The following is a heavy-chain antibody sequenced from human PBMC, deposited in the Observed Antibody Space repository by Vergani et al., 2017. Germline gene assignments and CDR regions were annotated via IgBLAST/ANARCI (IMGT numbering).Heavy chain of an antibody. CDR3: ARGIVYGSGSYGYWYFDL. CDR1: GYTFTGYY. D-gene: IGHD3-10*01. CDR2: INPNSGGT. J-gene: IGHJ2*01. Sequence: QVQLVQSGAEVKKPGASVKVSCKASGYTFTGYYMHWVRQAPGQGLEWMGWINPNSGGTNYAQKFQGRVTMTRDTSISTAYMELSRLRSDDTAVYYCARGIVYGSGSYGYWYFDLWGRGTLVTVSS. V-gene: IGHV1-2*02.